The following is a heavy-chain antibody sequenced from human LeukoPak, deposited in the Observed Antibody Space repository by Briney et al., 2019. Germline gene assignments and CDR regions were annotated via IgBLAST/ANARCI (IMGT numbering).Heavy chain of an antibody. CDR3: AKDWELGS. V-gene: IGHV4-59*01. D-gene: IGHD7-27*01. CDR2: IYIRGST. J-gene: IGHJ5*02. CDR1: GASISSYY. Sequence: SETLSLICSVSGASISSYYWNWIRQPPGKGLEWIGNIYIRGSTNYNPSLESRVTISLDTSKDQFSLKLTSVTAADTAFYYCAKDWELGSCGQGTLVTVSS.